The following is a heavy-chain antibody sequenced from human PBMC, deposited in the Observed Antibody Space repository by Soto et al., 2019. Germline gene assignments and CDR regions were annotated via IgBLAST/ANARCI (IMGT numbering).Heavy chain of an antibody. V-gene: IGHV3-23*01. Sequence: GGSLRLSCAASGFTFSSYAMSWVRQAPGKGLEWVSAISGSGGSTYYADSVKGRFTISRDNSKNTLYLQMNSLRAEDTAVYYCAKDRPEHDYGGNWAFDIWGQGTMVTVSS. J-gene: IGHJ3*02. CDR2: ISGSGGST. CDR3: AKDRPEHDYGGNWAFDI. CDR1: GFTFSSYA. D-gene: IGHD4-17*01.